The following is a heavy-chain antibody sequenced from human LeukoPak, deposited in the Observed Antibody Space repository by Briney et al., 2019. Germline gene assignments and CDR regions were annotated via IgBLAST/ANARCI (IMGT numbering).Heavy chain of an antibody. J-gene: IGHJ4*02. CDR3: AKSTVFERWLQDY. CDR1: GFTFSSYA. CDR2: ISGSGGST. V-gene: IGHV3-23*01. D-gene: IGHD5-24*01. Sequence: GGSLRPSCAASGFTFSSYAMSWVRQAPGKGLEWVSAISGSGGSTYYADSVKGRFTISRDNSKNTLYLQMNSLRAEDTAVYYCAKSTVFERWLQDYWGQGTLVTVSS.